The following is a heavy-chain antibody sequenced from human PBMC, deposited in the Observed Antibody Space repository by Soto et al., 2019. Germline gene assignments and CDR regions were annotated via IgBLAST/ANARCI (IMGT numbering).Heavy chain of an antibody. V-gene: IGHV4-34*01. Sequence: PSETLSLTCAVYGGSFSGYYWSWIRQPPGKGLEWIGEINHSGSTNYNPSLKSRVTISVDTSKNQFSLKLSSVTAADTAVYYCASAGVVAATHKWFAPWGQGTLVTVYS. J-gene: IGHJ5*02. CDR2: INHSGST. D-gene: IGHD2-15*01. CDR3: ASAGVVAATHKWFAP. CDR1: GGSFSGYY.